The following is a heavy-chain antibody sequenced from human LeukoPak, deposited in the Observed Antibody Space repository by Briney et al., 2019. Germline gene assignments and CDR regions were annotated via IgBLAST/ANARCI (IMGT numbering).Heavy chain of an antibody. CDR1: GGSFSGYY. Sequence: PSETLSLTCAVYGGSFSGYYWSWIRQPPGKGLEWIGEINHSGSTNYNPSLKSRVTISSDMSKNEFSLRLYSVTAADTAVYFCVRDTNRGMAESYGMDVWGQGTTVTVSS. D-gene: IGHD5-24*01. CDR3: VRDTNRGMAESYGMDV. V-gene: IGHV4-34*01. CDR2: INHSGST. J-gene: IGHJ6*02.